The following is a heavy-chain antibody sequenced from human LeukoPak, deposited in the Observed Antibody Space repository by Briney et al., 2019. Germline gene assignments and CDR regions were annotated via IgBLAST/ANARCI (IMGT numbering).Heavy chain of an antibody. CDR1: GFTFSDYY. J-gene: IGHJ4*02. V-gene: IGHV3-11*04. D-gene: IGHD4-23*01. CDR3: ARAPFGSNSGGGYFDY. Sequence: RAGGSLRLSCAVSGFTFSDYYMSWVRQAPGKGLEWVSYISSSGSMLHYADSVEGRFTISRDNAKNSLYLQMNSLRAEDMAVYYCARAPFGSNSGGGYFDYWGQGALVTVSS. CDR2: ISSSGSML.